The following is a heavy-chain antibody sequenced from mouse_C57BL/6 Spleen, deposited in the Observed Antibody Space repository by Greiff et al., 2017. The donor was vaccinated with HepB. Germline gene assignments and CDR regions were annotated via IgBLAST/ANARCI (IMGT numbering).Heavy chain of an antibody. V-gene: IGHV1-39*01. CDR3: ARSYEDGRAGFAY. J-gene: IGHJ3*01. CDR2: INPNYGTT. D-gene: IGHD2-3*01. Sequence: EVQLQQSGPELVKPGASVKISCKASGYSLTDYNMNWVKQSNGKSLEWIGVINPNYGTTSYNQKFKGKATLTVDQTSSTAYMQLNSRTSEDSAVYYWARSYEDGRAGFAYWGQGTLVTVSA. CDR1: GYSLTDYN.